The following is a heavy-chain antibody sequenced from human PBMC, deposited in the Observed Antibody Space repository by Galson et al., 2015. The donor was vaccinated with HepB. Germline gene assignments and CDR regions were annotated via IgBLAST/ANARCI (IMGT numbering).Heavy chain of an antibody. D-gene: IGHD5-18*01. V-gene: IGHV3-74*01. J-gene: IGHJ5*02. CDR1: GFTFSSYN. CDR2: INSDGSST. CDR3: ARGGIQLWLKVDNWFDP. Sequence: SLRLSCAASGFTFSSYNMNWVRQAPGKGLVWVSRINSDGSSTSYADSVKGRFTISRDNAMNTLYLQRNSLRPEDTAVYYCARGGIQLWLKVDNWFDPWGQGTLVTVSS.